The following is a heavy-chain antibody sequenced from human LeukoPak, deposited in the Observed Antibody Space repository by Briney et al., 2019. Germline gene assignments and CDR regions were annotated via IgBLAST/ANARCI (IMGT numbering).Heavy chain of an antibody. Sequence: GGSLRLSCAASGFTFSSYSMNWVRQAPGKGLELVSSISSSSSYIYYADSVKGRFTISRDNARNSLYLQMNSLRAEATAVYYCARDGLAAATLHWCFDLWGRGTLVTVSS. CDR3: ARDGLAAATLHWCFDL. CDR1: GFTFSSYS. J-gene: IGHJ2*01. V-gene: IGHV3-21*01. CDR2: ISSSSSYI. D-gene: IGHD2-15*01.